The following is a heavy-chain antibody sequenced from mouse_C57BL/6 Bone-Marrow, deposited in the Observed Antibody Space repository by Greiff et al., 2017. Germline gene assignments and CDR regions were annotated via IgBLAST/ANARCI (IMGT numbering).Heavy chain of an antibody. CDR2: IYPGSGST. CDR1: GYTFTSYW. D-gene: IGHD1-1*01. CDR3: ARRDFYGSSHDYAMDY. J-gene: IGHJ4*01. Sequence: QVQLQQPGAELVKPGASVKMSCKASGYTFTSYWITWVKQRPGQGLEWIGDIYPGSGSTNYNEKFKSKATLTVDTSSSTAYMQLSSLTSEDSAVYYCARRDFYGSSHDYAMDYWGQGTSVTVSS. V-gene: IGHV1-55*01.